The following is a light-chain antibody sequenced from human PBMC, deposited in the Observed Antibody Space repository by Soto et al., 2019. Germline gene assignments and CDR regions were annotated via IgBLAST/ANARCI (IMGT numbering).Light chain of an antibody. V-gene: IGLV2-14*02. CDR2: DVS. CDR3: SSYTSSSTPDV. CDR1: SSDVGSYNL. Sequence: QSVLTQPASVSGSPGQSITISCTGTSSDVGSYNLVCWYQQHPGKAPNLMIYDVSNRPTGVSNRFSGSKSGNTASLTISGLQAEDEADYYCSSYTSSSTPDVFGTGTKLTVL. J-gene: IGLJ1*01.